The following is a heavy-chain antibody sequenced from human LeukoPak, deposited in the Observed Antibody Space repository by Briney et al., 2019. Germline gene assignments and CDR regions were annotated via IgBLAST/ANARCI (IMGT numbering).Heavy chain of an antibody. CDR3: ARGWVGPVTTANWFDP. Sequence: SETLSLTCTVSGGSISSYYWSWIRQPAGKGLEWIGRIYTSGSTNYNPSLKSRVTMSVDTSKNQFSLKLSSVTAADTAVYYCARGWVGPVTTANWFDPWGQGTLVTVSS. D-gene: IGHD4-17*01. V-gene: IGHV4-4*07. J-gene: IGHJ5*02. CDR2: IYTSGST. CDR1: GGSISSYY.